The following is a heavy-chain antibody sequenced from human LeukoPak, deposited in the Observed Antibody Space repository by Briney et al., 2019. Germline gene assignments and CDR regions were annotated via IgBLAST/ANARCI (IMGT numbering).Heavy chain of an antibody. V-gene: IGHV3-74*01. D-gene: IGHD2/OR15-2a*01. J-gene: IGHJ4*02. CDR2: INYDGTST. Sequence: QPGVSLRLSCVASGFTGGSYWRHWVRQAPGKGPVWVSRINYDGTSTTYADSGKGRFTVARDNGKKTVSLQINRLRPDDTAVYYCAREANTAFDYWGQGTLVTVSS. CDR3: AREANTAFDY. CDR1: GFTGGSYW.